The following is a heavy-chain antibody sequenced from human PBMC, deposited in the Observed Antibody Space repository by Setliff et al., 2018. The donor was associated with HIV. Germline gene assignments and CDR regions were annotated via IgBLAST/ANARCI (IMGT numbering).Heavy chain of an antibody. CDR1: GFTFSDYS. Sequence: GGSLRLSCVGSGFTFSDYSLNWVRQAPGRGLEWVSYISRSSSLVYQADSVKGRFTISRDNAKNLLYLQMNSLRADDTAVYYCTRESPYDTSGYYFGAFDIWGQGTMVTVS. V-gene: IGHV3-21*05. CDR3: TRESPYDTSGYYFGAFDI. CDR2: ISRSSSLV. J-gene: IGHJ3*02. D-gene: IGHD3-22*01.